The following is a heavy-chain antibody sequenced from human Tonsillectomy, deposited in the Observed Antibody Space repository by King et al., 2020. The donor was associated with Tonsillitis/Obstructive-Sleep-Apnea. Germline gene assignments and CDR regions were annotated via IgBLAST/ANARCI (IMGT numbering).Heavy chain of an antibody. V-gene: IGHV3-23*04. CDR2: ISGGGHGT. J-gene: IGHJ4*02. CDR3: AKDDHYYGSGSGFDY. D-gene: IGHD3-10*01. CDR1: GFTFSNSA. Sequence: VQLVQSGGGLVQPGGSLRLSCAASGFTFSNSAMSWVRQAPGIGLEWFSAISGGGHGTYYADSVKGRFTISRDNSKNTLYLQMNSLRAEDTAVYYCAKDDHYYGSGSGFDYWGQGTLVTVSS.